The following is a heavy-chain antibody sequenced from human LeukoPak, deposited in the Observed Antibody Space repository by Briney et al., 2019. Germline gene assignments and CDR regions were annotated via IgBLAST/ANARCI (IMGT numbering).Heavy chain of an antibody. Sequence: GGSLRLSCAASGFIFRDYWMIWFRQAPGKGLEWVAHISQDGSDVRYVNSVEGRFTISRDNANNSLYLQMKSLRAEDTAVYYCARHIAAAGKGPGDYWGQGTLVTVSS. CDR3: ARHIAAAGKGPGDY. CDR2: ISQDGSDV. CDR1: GFIFRDYW. D-gene: IGHD6-13*01. V-gene: IGHV3-7*01. J-gene: IGHJ4*02.